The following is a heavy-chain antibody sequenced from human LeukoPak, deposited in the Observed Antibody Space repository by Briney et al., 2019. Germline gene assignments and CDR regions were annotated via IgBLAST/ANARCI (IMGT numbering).Heavy chain of an antibody. CDR1: GGSINSYY. Sequence: PETLSLTCTVSGGSINSYYWSWIRQPAGKGLEWIGRIYTSGSSNYNPSLKSRLTMPVDTSKNQFSLRLTSVTAADTAVYYCARAAYGDYRYYYFYLDVWGKGTTVSVSS. V-gene: IGHV4-4*07. J-gene: IGHJ6*03. D-gene: IGHD4-17*01. CDR3: ARAAYGDYRYYYFYLDV. CDR2: IYTSGSS.